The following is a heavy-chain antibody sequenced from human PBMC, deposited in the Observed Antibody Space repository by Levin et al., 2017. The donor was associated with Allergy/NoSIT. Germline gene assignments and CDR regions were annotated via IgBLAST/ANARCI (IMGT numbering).Heavy chain of an antibody. CDR1: GFTFSDYG. CDR3: AKDEGEFGGVNKPENFDF. Sequence: GGSLRLSCAASGFTFSDYGMHWVRQAPGKGPEWVAVMSYDGTNKNHAQSVKGRFTISRDNSKNTLYLQMDSLRAEDKAVYYCAKDEGEFGGVNKPENFDFWGQGTRVIVSA. CDR2: MSYDGTNK. J-gene: IGHJ4*02. V-gene: IGHV3-30*18. D-gene: IGHD3-16*01.